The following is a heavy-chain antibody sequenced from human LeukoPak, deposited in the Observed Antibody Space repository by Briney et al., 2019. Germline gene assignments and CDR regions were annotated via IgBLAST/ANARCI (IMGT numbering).Heavy chain of an antibody. Sequence: SETLSLTCTVSGGSISSYYWSWIRQPPGKGLEWIGYIYYSGSTNYNPSLKSRVTISVDTSKNQFSLKLSSVTAADTAVYYCARGDDYSSSSWFDPWSQGTLVTVSS. D-gene: IGHD6-6*01. CDR1: GGSISSYY. J-gene: IGHJ5*02. CDR2: IYYSGST. CDR3: ARGDDYSSSSWFDP. V-gene: IGHV4-59*01.